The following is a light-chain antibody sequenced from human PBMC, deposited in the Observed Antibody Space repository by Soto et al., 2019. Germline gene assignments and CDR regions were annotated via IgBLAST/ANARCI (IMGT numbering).Light chain of an antibody. CDR1: QSVSSN. CDR3: HQYNNSPPYT. Sequence: EIVMTQSPATLSVSPGERATLSCRASQSVSSNLAWYQQKPGQAPRLLIYGSSTRAPGIPARFSVSRSGTHSTLTIISLQSEDFALYSCHQYNNSPPYTFGQGTKLQIK. V-gene: IGKV3-15*01. J-gene: IGKJ2*01. CDR2: GSS.